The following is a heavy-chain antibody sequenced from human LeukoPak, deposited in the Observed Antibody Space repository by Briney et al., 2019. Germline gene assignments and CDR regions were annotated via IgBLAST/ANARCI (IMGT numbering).Heavy chain of an antibody. Sequence: ASVKVSCKASGYTFTGYYMHWVRQAPGQGLEWMGWINPNSGGTSYAQKFQGRVTMTRGTSISTAYMELSRLRSDDTAVYYCARASGWYELFDYWGQGTLVTVSS. CDR2: INPNSGGT. V-gene: IGHV1-2*02. J-gene: IGHJ4*02. CDR1: GYTFTGYY. D-gene: IGHD6-19*01. CDR3: ARASGWYELFDY.